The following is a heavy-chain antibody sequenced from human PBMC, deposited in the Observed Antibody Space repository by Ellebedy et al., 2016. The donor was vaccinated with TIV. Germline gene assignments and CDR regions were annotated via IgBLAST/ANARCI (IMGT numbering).Heavy chain of an antibody. V-gene: IGHV3-33*01. CDR2: IWHDGSKE. Sequence: LSLTCVASGFTFSSHGMLWVRQAPGKGLEWVALIWHDGSKENYADSVKGRFTIARDDSKNTLYLQMNNLRAEDTAVYHCAREGHDYTNPLDYWGQGTLVSVSS. CDR1: GFTFSSHG. CDR3: AREGHDYTNPLDY. J-gene: IGHJ4*02. D-gene: IGHD4-11*01.